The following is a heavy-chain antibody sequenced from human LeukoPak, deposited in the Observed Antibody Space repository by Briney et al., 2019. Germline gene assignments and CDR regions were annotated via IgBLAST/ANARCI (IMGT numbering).Heavy chain of an antibody. CDR1: VYTFTAYY. Sequence: ASVTVSLKASVYTFTAYYIHWVRQAPEQGLEWMGWINPNSGGTNFAQKFQGRVTMTGDTSITTAYMELSRLRSDDTTVYYCAKGISVAQYFDAWGQGALVTVSS. J-gene: IGHJ4*02. CDR3: AKGISVAQYFDA. CDR2: INPNSGGT. D-gene: IGHD6-19*01. V-gene: IGHV1-2*02.